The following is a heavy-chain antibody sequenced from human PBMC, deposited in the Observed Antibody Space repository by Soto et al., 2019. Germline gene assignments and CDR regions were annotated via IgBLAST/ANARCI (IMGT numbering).Heavy chain of an antibody. D-gene: IGHD4-17*01. CDR3: ANHGGFDI. CDR1: GFTFSTSG. CDR2: ISGSGDYT. V-gene: IGHV3-23*01. J-gene: IGHJ3*02. Sequence: EVQLLESGGGLVQPGGSLRLSCAASGFTFSTSGMSWVRQAPGKGLEWVSSISGSGDYTNYADSVKGRFTISRDNSNNTLYLQINSLTAEDTAVYYCANHGGFDIWGQGTMVAVSS.